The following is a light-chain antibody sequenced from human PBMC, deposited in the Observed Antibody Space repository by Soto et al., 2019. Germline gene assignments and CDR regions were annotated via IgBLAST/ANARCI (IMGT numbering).Light chain of an antibody. Sequence: EILMTQSPVTLSVSPGERATLSCRASQSVVSNLAWYQQKPGQAPSLIIYDVSARATGVPARFSGSGSGTEFTLTISGLQSEDFAIYFCHQYENWPRTFGQGTKVDIK. CDR2: DVS. CDR3: HQYENWPRT. V-gene: IGKV3-15*01. CDR1: QSVVSN. J-gene: IGKJ1*01.